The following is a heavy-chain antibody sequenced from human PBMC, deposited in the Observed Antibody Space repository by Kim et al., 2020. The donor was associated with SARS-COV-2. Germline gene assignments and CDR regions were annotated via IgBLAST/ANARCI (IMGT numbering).Heavy chain of an antibody. CDR2: ISYDGSNK. Sequence: GGSLRLSCAASGFTFSSYAMHWVRQAPGKGLEWVAVISYDGSNKYYADSVKGRFTISRDNSKNTLYLQMNSLRAEDTAVYYCARDRDDSSGYYYPNPTLDYWGQGTLVTVSS. J-gene: IGHJ4*02. D-gene: IGHD3-22*01. CDR1: GFTFSSYA. CDR3: ARDRDDSSGYYYPNPTLDY. V-gene: IGHV3-30*04.